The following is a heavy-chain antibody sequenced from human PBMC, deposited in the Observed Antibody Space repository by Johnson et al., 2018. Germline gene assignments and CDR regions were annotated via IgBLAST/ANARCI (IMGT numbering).Heavy chain of an antibody. Sequence: QVQLVQSGGGVVQPGRSLRLSCAASGFTFSSYGMHWVRQAPGKGLEWVAVISYDGSNKYYADSVTGRFTISRDNSKNTLYLQMNSLRAEDTAVYYCAKDPVPKVGRYGQYYYLYSDVWGKGATVTVSS. V-gene: IGHV3-30*18. CDR2: ISYDGSNK. J-gene: IGHJ6*03. CDR1: GFTFSSYG. CDR3: AKDPVPKVGRYGQYYYLYSDV. D-gene: IGHD5-18*01.